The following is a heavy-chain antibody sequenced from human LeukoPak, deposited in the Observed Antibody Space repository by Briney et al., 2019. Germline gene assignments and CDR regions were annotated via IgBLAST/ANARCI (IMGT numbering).Heavy chain of an antibody. J-gene: IGHJ4*02. CDR3: ARVEVGATRIGDYFDY. CDR2: IYYSGST. Sequence: SETLSLTCTVSGGSISSGSYYWGWIRQPPGKGLEWIGSIYYSGSTYYNPSLKSRVTISVDTSKNQFSLKLSSVTAADTAVYYCARVEVGATRIGDYFDYWGQGTLVTVSS. D-gene: IGHD1-26*01. V-gene: IGHV4-39*01. CDR1: GGSISSGSYY.